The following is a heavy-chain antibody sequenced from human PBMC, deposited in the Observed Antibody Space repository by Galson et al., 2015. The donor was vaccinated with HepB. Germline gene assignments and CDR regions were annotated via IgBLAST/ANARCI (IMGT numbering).Heavy chain of an antibody. Sequence: QSGAEVKKPGESLKISCKGSGYSFTSYWIGWVRQMPGKGLEWMGIIYPGDSDTRYSPSFQGQVTISADKSISTAYLQWSSLKASDTAMYYCARQKYRTRRDGYIPTGHFDYWGQGTLVTVSS. CDR2: IYPGDSDT. J-gene: IGHJ4*02. CDR3: ARQKYRTRRDGYIPTGHFDY. CDR1: GYSFTSYW. V-gene: IGHV5-51*01. D-gene: IGHD5-24*01.